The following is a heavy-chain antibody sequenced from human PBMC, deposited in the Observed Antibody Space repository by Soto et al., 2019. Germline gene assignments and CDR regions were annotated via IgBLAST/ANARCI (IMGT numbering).Heavy chain of an antibody. CDR2: IIPIFGTA. Sequence: QVQLVQSGAEVKKPGSSVKVSCKASGGTFSSYAISWVRQAPGQGLEWMGGIIPIFGTANYAQKFQGRVTITADESTSTAYMELSSLRSEDTAVYYCATSRVTYYYDRSAFDIWCQGTMVTVSS. V-gene: IGHV1-69*01. CDR1: GGTFSSYA. J-gene: IGHJ3*02. CDR3: ATSRVTYYYDRSAFDI. D-gene: IGHD3-22*01.